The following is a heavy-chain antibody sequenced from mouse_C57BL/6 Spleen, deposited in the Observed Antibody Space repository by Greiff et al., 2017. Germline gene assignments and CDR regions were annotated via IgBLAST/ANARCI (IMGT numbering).Heavy chain of an antibody. CDR1: DSEVFPIAY. V-gene: IGHV15-2*01. CDR2: ILPSIGRT. J-gene: IGHJ2*01. D-gene: IGHD2-3*01. CDR3: ARGFLYDGYYEPHFDY. Sequence: QVQLQQSGSELRSPGSSVKLSCKDFDSEVFPIAYMSWVRQKPGHGFEWIGGILPSIGRTIYGEKFEDKATLDADTLSNTAYLELNSLTSEDSAIYYCARGFLYDGYYEPHFDYWGQGTTLTVSS.